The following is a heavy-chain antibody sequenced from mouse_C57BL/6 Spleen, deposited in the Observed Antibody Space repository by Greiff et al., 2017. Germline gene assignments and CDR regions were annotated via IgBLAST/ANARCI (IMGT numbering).Heavy chain of an antibody. D-gene: IGHD2-3*01. CDR3: ARGERIYDGYYRYFDV. J-gene: IGHJ1*03. V-gene: IGHV1-69*01. CDR1: GYTFTSYW. Sequence: QVQLQQPGAELVMPGASVKLSCKASGYTFTSYWMHWVKQRPGQGLEWIGEIDPSDSYTNYNQKFKGKSTLTVDKSSSTAYMQLSSLTSEDSAVXYCARGERIYDGYYRYFDVWGTGTTVTVSS. CDR2: IDPSDSYT.